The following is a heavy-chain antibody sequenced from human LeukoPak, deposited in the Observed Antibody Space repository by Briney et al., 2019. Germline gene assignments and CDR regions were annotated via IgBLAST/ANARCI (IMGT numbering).Heavy chain of an antibody. V-gene: IGHV4-59*01. J-gene: IGHJ6*03. CDR3: ARTTEGGYTYDYFYYYYMDV. CDR2: IYYSGST. Sequence: SETLSLTCTVSGGSISSYYWSWIRQPPGKGLEWIGYIYYSGSTNYNPSLKSRVTISVDTSRNQFSLKLSSVTAADTAVYYCARTTEGGYTYDYFYYYYMDVWGKGTTVTISS. CDR1: GGSISSYY. D-gene: IGHD5-18*01.